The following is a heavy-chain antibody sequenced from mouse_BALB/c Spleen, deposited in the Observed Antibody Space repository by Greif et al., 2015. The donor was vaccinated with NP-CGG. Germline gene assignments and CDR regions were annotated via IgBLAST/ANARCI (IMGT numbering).Heavy chain of an antibody. CDR2: INPSNGRT. J-gene: IGHJ3*01. D-gene: IGHD2-4*01. Sequence: QVQLQQSGAELVKPGASVKLSCKASGYTFTSYWMHWVKQRPGQGLEWIGEINPSNGRTNYNEKFKSKATLTVDKSSSTAYMQLSSLASEDSAVYYCARDDYDWFAYWGQGTLVTVSA. V-gene: IGHV1S81*02. CDR3: ARDDYDWFAY. CDR1: GYTFTSYW.